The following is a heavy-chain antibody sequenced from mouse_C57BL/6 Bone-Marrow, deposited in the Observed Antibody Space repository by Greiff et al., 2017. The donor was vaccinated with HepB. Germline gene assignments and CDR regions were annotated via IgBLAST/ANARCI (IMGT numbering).Heavy chain of an antibody. CDR1: GFSFNTYA. CDR3: VRHAGTSHYFDY. V-gene: IGHV10-1*01. Sequence: EVMLVESGGGLVQPKGSLKLSCAASGFSFNTYAMNWVRQAPGKGLEWVARIRSKSNNYATYYADSVKDRFTISRDDSESMLYLQMNNLKTEDTAMYYGVRHAGTSHYFDYWGQGTTLTVSS. D-gene: IGHD4-1*01. J-gene: IGHJ2*01. CDR2: IRSKSNNYAT.